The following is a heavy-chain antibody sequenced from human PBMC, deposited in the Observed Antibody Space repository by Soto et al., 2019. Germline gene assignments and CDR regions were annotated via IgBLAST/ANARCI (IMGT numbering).Heavy chain of an antibody. CDR1: GCSFTSYG. J-gene: IGHJ6*02. CDR2: ISAYNGNT. Sequence: GXAVTVSCNASGCSFTSYGIIWVRQAPGQGLEWMGWISAYNGNTSYAQNLQGRVTMTTDTSTSTAYMELRSLRSDDTAVYYCARDRDSSGWYPYYYGMDVCGQRTTVTVSS. CDR3: ARDRDSSGWYPYYYGMDV. D-gene: IGHD6-19*01. V-gene: IGHV1-18*01.